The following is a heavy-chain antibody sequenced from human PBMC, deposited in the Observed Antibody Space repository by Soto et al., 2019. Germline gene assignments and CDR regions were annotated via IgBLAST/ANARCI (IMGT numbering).Heavy chain of an antibody. CDR2: INAGNGNT. J-gene: IGHJ4*02. Sequence: ASVKVSCKASGYTFTSYAMHWVRQAPGQRLEWMGWINAGNGNTKYSQKLQGRVTMTTDTSTSTAYMELRSLRSDDTAVYYCARGTYYYDSSGYFPRPDFDYWGQGTLVTVSS. D-gene: IGHD3-22*01. V-gene: IGHV1-3*01. CDR3: ARGTYYYDSSGYFPRPDFDY. CDR1: GYTFTSYA.